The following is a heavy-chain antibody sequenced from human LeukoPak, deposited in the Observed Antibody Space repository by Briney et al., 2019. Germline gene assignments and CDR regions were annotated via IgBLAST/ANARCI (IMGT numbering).Heavy chain of an antibody. CDR1: GFTFSSYW. Sequence: GGSLRLSCEASGFTFSSYWMSWVRQAPGKGLEWVANIKQDGSEKYYVDSVKGRFTISRDNAKNSLYLQMNSLRAEDTAVYYCASLGYSYGWGYFDYWGQGTLVTVSS. CDR3: ASLGYSYGWGYFDY. CDR2: IKQDGSEK. J-gene: IGHJ4*02. V-gene: IGHV3-7*03. D-gene: IGHD5-18*01.